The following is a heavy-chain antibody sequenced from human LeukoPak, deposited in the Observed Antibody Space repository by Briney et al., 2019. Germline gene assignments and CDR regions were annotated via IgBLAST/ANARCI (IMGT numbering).Heavy chain of an antibody. CDR1: GFTFNTYT. Sequence: GGSLRLSCAASGFTFNTYTMNWVRQAPGKGLEWVSYISGSSGIIDYADSVRGRFTISRDNAKNSLYLQMNSLRAEDTAVYYCARAKGVSTGYRPTDYWGQGTLVTVSS. D-gene: IGHD3-22*01. J-gene: IGHJ4*02. CDR3: ARAKGVSTGYRPTDY. V-gene: IGHV3-48*01. CDR2: ISGSSGII.